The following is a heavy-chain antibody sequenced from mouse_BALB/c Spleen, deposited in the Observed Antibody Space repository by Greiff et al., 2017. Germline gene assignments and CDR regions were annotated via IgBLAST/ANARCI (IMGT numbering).Heavy chain of an antibody. D-gene: IGHD2-1*01. CDR1: GFSLTSYG. J-gene: IGHJ3*01. CDR3: ARSLYGNYSWFAY. Sequence: QVQLQQSGPGLVAPSQSLSITCTVSGFSLTSYGVHWVRQPPGKGLEWLGVIWAGGSTNYNSALMSRLSISKDNSKSQVFLKMNSLQTDDTAMYYCARSLYGNYSWFAYWGQGTLVTVSA. V-gene: IGHV2-9*02. CDR2: IWAGGST.